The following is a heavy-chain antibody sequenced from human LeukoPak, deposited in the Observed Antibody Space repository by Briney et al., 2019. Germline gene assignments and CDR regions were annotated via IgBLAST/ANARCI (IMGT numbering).Heavy chain of an antibody. Sequence: GGSLRLSCAASGXTVSSNYMSWVRQAPGKGQEWVSVIYSGGSTYYADSVKGRFTISRHNSKNTLYLQMNSLRAEDTAVYYCARGYSSGWYYFDYWGQGTLVTVSS. J-gene: IGHJ4*02. CDR2: IYSGGST. D-gene: IGHD6-19*01. CDR3: ARGYSSGWYYFDY. V-gene: IGHV3-53*04. CDR1: GXTVSSNY.